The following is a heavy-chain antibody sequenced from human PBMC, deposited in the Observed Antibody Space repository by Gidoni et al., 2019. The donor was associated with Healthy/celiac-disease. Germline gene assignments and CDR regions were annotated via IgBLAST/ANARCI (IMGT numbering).Heavy chain of an antibody. D-gene: IGHD2-2*01. J-gene: IGHJ5*02. CDR3: ARRPPLRDQLLWNWFDP. CDR1: GGSFSGYY. Sequence: QVQLQQWGAGLLKPSETLSLTCAVYGGSFSGYYWSWIRQPPGKGLAWIGEINHSGSTNYNPSLKSRVTITVDTSKNQLSLKLSSVTAADTAVYYCARRPPLRDQLLWNWFDPWGQGTRVTVSS. CDR2: INHSGST. V-gene: IGHV4-34*01.